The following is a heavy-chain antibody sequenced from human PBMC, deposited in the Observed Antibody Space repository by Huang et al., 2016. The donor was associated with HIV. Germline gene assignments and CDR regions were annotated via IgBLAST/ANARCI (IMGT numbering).Heavy chain of an antibody. J-gene: IGHJ5*02. D-gene: IGHD6-19*01. Sequence: QVRLQESGPGLVKPSETLSLSCTVSGDSVSSHYWGWIRHPPGKGLECIGTVYDRGTTKYNPRLKSRITRSVDTSKNVFSLNITSVSAADTAMYFCVRDQGRLAVGGIDNWFDPWGQGALVTVSS. CDR2: VYDRGTT. V-gene: IGHV4-59*02. CDR3: VRDQGRLAVGGIDNWFDP. CDR1: GDSVSSHY.